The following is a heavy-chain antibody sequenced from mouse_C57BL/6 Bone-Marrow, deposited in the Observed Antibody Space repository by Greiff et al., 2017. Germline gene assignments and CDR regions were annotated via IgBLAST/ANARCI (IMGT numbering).Heavy chain of an antibody. CDR1: GYTFTSYW. CDR3: TRSLYYGYDGDAMDD. Sequence: VQLQQSGTVLARPGASVKMSCKTSGYTFTSYWMHWVKQRPGQGLEWIGAIYPGNSDTSYNQKFKGKAKLTAVTSASTAYMELSSLTNEDSAVYYCTRSLYYGYDGDAMDDWGQGTSVTVSS. D-gene: IGHD2-2*01. J-gene: IGHJ4*01. CDR2: IYPGNSDT. V-gene: IGHV1-5*01.